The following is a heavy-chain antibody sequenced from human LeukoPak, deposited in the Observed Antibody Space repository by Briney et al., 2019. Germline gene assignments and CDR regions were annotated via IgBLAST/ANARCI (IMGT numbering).Heavy chain of an antibody. CDR1: GDXISSRSTYY. CDR3: ARHLQGSASYCYYGMDV. V-gene: IGHV4-39*01. CDR2: ISYTGTT. D-gene: IGHD3-10*01. J-gene: IGHJ6*02. Sequence: SETLSLTCTVSGDXISSRSTYYWGWIRQPPGKGLEWIGAISYTGTTFYNPSLKSRVTISVDTSKNQFSLRVSSVTAADTAVYYCARHLQGSASYCYYGMDVWGQGTTVTVSS.